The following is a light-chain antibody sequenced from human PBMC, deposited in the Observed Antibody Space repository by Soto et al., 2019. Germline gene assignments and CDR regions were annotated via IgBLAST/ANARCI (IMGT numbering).Light chain of an antibody. CDR1: KLGDKY. J-gene: IGLJ2*01. CDR2: QDT. Sequence: SYELTQPPSVSVSPGQTASITCSGDKLGDKYVCWYQQKPGQSPVLVIYQDTKRPSGIPERFSASNSGNTATLTISGTQAMDEADYYCQAWDSSTAVVFGGGTKLTVL. CDR3: QAWDSSTAVV. V-gene: IGLV3-1*01.